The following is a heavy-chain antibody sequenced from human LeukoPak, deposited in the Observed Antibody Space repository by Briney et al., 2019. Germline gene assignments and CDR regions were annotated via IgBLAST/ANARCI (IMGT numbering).Heavy chain of an antibody. Sequence: ASVKVSCKASGYTFTSYYMHWVRQAPGQGLEWMGIINPSGGSTSYAQKFQGRVTMTRDTSTSTVYMELSSLRSEDTAVYYCARVQQWLVQASYNWFDPWGQGTLVTVSS. CDR2: INPSGGST. CDR1: GYTFTSYY. D-gene: IGHD6-19*01. J-gene: IGHJ5*02. CDR3: ARVQQWLVQASYNWFDP. V-gene: IGHV1-46*01.